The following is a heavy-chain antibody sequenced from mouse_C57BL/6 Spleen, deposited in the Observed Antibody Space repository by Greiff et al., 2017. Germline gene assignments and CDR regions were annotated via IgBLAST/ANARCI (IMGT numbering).Heavy chain of an antibody. CDR1: GYTFTSYG. Sequence: VQLQQSGAELARPGASVKMSCKASGYTFTSYGISWVKQRTGQGLEWIGEIYPRSGNTNYNEKFKGKATLTADKSSSTAYMDVSSLTSEDSAVYSWASWAEWDGSSPVWYFDVWGTGTTVTVAS. CDR3: ASWAEWDGSSPVWYFDV. V-gene: IGHV1-81*01. D-gene: IGHD1-1*01. J-gene: IGHJ1*03. CDR2: IYPRSGNT.